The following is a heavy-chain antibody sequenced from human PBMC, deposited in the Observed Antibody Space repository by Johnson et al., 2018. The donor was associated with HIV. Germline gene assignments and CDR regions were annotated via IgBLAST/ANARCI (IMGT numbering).Heavy chain of an antibody. CDR1: VFTFNPYG. CDR3: ARDRGGGSYHDAFDI. V-gene: IGHV3-30*19. CDR2: ISYDGSNK. Sequence: QEKLVESGGGVVQPGRSLRLSCAASVFTFNPYGIHWVRRAPGKGLEWVALISYDGSNKYYAESVKGRFTISRDNSKNTLYLQMNSPRAEDTAVYYCARDRGGGSYHDAFDIWGQGTMVTVSS. D-gene: IGHD1-26*01. J-gene: IGHJ3*02.